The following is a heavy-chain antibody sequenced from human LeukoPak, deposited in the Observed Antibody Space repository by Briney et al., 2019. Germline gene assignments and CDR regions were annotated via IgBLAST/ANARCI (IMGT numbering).Heavy chain of an antibody. CDR1: GFTFSSYG. J-gene: IGHJ4*02. D-gene: IGHD3-22*01. V-gene: IGHV3-30*02. CDR2: IRYDGSNK. Sequence: GGSLRLSCAASGFTFSSYGMHWVRQAPGKGLEWVAFIRYDGSNKYYADSVKGQFTISRDNSKNTLYLQMNSLRAEDTAVYYCAKDLLNQIVVDLDNRDYWGQGTLVTVSS. CDR3: AKDLLNQIVVDLDNRDY.